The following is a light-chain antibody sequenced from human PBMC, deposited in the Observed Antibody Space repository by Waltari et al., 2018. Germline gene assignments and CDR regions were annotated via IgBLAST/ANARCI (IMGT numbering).Light chain of an antibody. Sequence: QLVLTQSPSASASLGASVKLTCTLSSGHSSNVIAWLQQQPEKGHRYLMKVNSDGSNSKGDEIPDLFSGSSSGTERYLTISSLQSEDEADYYCQTGGHGTWVFGGGTKLTVL. CDR2: VNSDGSN. CDR3: QTGGHGTWV. CDR1: SGHSSNV. V-gene: IGLV4-69*01. J-gene: IGLJ3*02.